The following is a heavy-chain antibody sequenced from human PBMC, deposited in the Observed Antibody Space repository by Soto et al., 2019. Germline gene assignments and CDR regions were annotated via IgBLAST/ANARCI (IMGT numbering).Heavy chain of an antibody. CDR2: IWYDGSNK. D-gene: IGHD1-7*01. CDR3: ARGTFRARGPAPIYY. CDR1: GFTFSSYG. J-gene: IGHJ4*02. V-gene: IGHV3-33*01. Sequence: QVQLVESGGGVVQPGRSLRLSCAASGFTFSSYGMHWVRQAPGKGLEWVAVIWYDGSNKYYADSVKGRFTISRDNSKNTLYLQMNSLRAEDTAVYYCARGTFRARGPAPIYYWGQGTLVTVSS.